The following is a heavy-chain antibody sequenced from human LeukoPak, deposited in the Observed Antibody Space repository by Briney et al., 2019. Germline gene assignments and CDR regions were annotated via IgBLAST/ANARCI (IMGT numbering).Heavy chain of an antibody. V-gene: IGHV3-21*01. Sequence: GGSLRLSCAASGFTFSAYSMNWVRQAPGKGLEWVSSIGSTSAYKYYAESLKGRLTISRDNARNLLYLQINSLRVDDTAVYYCARRVGSTQWSHYMDVWGNGTTVTVSS. D-gene: IGHD2-8*01. CDR1: GFTFSAYS. CDR2: IGSTSAYK. CDR3: ARRVGSTQWSHYMDV. J-gene: IGHJ6*03.